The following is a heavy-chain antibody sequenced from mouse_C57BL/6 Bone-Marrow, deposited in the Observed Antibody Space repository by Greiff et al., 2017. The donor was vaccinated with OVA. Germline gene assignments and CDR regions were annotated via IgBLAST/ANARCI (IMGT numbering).Heavy chain of an antibody. CDR1: GYSITSGYY. J-gene: IGHJ1*03. V-gene: IGHV3-6*01. Sequence: EVHLVESGPGLVKPSQSLSLTCSVTGYSITSGYYWNWIRQFPGNKLEWMGYISYDGSNNYNPSLKNRISITRDTSKNQFFLKLNSLTTEDTATYYCAREHYAYFDVWGTGTTVTVSS. CDR2: ISYDGSN. CDR3: AREHYAYFDV. D-gene: IGHD1-1*01.